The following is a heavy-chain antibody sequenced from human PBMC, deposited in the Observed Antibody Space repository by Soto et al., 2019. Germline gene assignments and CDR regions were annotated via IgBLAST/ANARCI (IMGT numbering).Heavy chain of an antibody. D-gene: IGHD3-10*01. Sequence: KTSETLSLTCAVYGGSFSGYYWSWIRQPPGKGLEWIGEINHSGSTNYNPSLKSRVTISVDTSKNQFSLKLSSVTAADTAVYYCAGNYYGSGRLYYYYGMAVWGQGTTVTVSS. CDR1: GGSFSGYY. CDR2: INHSGST. CDR3: AGNYYGSGRLYYYYGMAV. J-gene: IGHJ6*02. V-gene: IGHV4-34*01.